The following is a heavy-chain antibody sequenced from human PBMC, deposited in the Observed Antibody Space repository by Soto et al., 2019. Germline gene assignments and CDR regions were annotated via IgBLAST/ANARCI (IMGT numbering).Heavy chain of an antibody. CDR1: GYTFTSYA. V-gene: IGHV1-8*02. CDR3: ASSPSWETTVTPYYFDY. CDR2: MNPKSANT. J-gene: IGHJ4*02. D-gene: IGHD4-4*01. Sequence: ASVKVSCKASGYTFTSYAMNWVRQAPGQGLEWMGWMNPKSANTGYAQNFQGRVTMTRNTSISTAYMELSSLRSEDTAVYYCASSPSWETTVTPYYFDYWGQRTLVTVSS.